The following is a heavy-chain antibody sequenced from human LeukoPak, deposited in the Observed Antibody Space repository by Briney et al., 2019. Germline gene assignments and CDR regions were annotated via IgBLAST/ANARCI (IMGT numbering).Heavy chain of an antibody. CDR3: VRHDRIIASPLV. CDR1: GGSFSGYY. Sequence: PSETLSLTCAVYGGSFSGYYWSWIRQPPGKGLEWIGEISHSGSTYYNPSLKSQVTISVDSSKNQFSLKLTSVTAADTAVYYCVRHDRIIASPLVWGQGTLVTVS. D-gene: IGHD2/OR15-2a*01. CDR2: ISHSGST. J-gene: IGHJ4*02. V-gene: IGHV4-34*01.